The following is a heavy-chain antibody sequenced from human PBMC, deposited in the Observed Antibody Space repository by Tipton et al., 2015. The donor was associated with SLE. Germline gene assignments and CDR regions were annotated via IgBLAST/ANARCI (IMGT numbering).Heavy chain of an antibody. D-gene: IGHD2-2*01. CDR2: IYYSGST. CDR1: GGSISSYY. Sequence: TLSLTCTVSGGSISSYYWSWIRQPPGKGLEWIGYIYYSGSTNYNPSLKSRVTISVDTSKNQFSLKLSSVTAAGTAVYYCASLYQPRASDIWGQGTMVTVSS. J-gene: IGHJ3*02. CDR3: ASLYQPRASDI. V-gene: IGHV4-59*01.